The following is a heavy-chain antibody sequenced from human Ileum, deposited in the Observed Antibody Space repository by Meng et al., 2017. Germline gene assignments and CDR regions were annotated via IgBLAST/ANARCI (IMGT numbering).Heavy chain of an antibody. V-gene: IGHV4-4*02. J-gene: IGHJ4*02. D-gene: IGHD4-17*01. Sequence: QAHVQEPGPGLVKPSGTLSLTCAVSGGSISSSNWWSWVCQPPGKGLEWIGEIYHSGSTNYNPSLKSRVTISVDKSKNQFSLKLSSVTAADTAVYYCARIDDYGDYVDYWGQGTLVTVSS. CDR1: GGSISSSNW. CDR2: IYHSGST. CDR3: ARIDDYGDYVDY.